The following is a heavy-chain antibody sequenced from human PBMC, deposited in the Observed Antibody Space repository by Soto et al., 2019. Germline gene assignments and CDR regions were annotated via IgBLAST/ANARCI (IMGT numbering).Heavy chain of an antibody. CDR2: IKQEGSEK. CDR3: ASEALSGYPTFDY. J-gene: IGHJ4*02. V-gene: IGHV3-7*01. Sequence: PGGSLRRSCPASGFTFSSYWMSWVRQAPWKGLEGVAKIKQEGSEKYDVDSVKGRFTISRDNAKNSLYLPMNSLRAEDTAVYYCASEALSGYPTFDYWGQGNLVTVSS. CDR1: GFTFSSYW. D-gene: IGHD3-22*01.